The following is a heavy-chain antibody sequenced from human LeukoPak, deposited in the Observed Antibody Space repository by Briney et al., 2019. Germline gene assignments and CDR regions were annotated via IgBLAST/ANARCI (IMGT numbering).Heavy chain of an antibody. CDR2: ISSSSSYI. J-gene: IGHJ4*02. CDR1: GFTFSSYS. CDR3: ARVKVHCSGGSCYSGAFRY. V-gene: IGHV3-21*01. D-gene: IGHD2-15*01. Sequence: GGSLRLSCAASGFTFSSYSMNWVRRSPGKGLEWVSSISSSSSYIYYADSVKGRFTISRDNAKNSLYLQMNSLRAEDTAVYYCARVKVHCSGGSCYSGAFRYWGQGTLVTVSS.